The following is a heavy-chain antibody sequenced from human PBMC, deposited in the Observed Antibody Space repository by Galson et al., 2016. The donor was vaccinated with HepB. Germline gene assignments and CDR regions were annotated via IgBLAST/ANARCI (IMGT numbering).Heavy chain of an antibody. J-gene: IGHJ4*02. CDR2: LNKNNNGGTT. CDR3: MKDRGGTVRDFDS. CDR1: GFTLSGFA. V-gene: IGHV3-64D*06. Sequence: SLRLSCADAGFTLSGFAMHWVRQAPGKGLEYVAGLNKNNNGGTTYYADSVKGKFTISRDDSKNTLYLQMSSLTVDDTAVYYCMKDRGGTVRDFDSWGQGTLVTVSS. D-gene: IGHD3-10*01.